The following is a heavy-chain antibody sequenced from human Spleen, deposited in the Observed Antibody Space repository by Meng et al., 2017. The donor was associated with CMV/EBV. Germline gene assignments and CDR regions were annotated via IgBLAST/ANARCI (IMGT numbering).Heavy chain of an antibody. D-gene: IGHD2-15*01. Sequence: GGPLRLSCAASGFTFSSYSMNWVRQAPGKGLEWVSSISSSSSYIYYADSVKGRFTISRDNAKNSLYLQMNSLRGEDTAVYYCAKDRAALCSGGSRYPDVFDMWGQGTMVTVSS. CDR1: GFTFSSYS. CDR3: AKDRAALCSGGSRYPDVFDM. J-gene: IGHJ3*02. CDR2: ISSSSSYI. V-gene: IGHV3-21*01.